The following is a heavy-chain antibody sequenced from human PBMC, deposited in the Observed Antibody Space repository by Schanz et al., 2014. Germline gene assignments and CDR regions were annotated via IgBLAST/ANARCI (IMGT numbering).Heavy chain of an antibody. CDR3: ARHGRGLAKYQLLYFDY. J-gene: IGHJ4*02. D-gene: IGHD2-2*01. V-gene: IGHV4-4*07. CDR1: GGSISSYY. CDR2: IYTSGST. Sequence: QVPLQESGPGLVKPSETLSLTCSVSGGSISSYYWSWIRQPAGKGLEWIGRIYTSGSTNYNPSLKSRVTMSVDTSKNQFSLKLSSVTDADTAVYYCARHGRGLAKYQLLYFDYWGQGTLVTVSS.